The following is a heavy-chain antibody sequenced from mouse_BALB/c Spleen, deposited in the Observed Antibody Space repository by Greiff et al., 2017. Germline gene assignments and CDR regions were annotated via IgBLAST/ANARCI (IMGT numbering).Heavy chain of an antibody. CDR3: ARSDEWWYFDV. CDR2: IDPFNGGT. V-gene: IGHV1S135*01. Sequence: VQLKESGPELMKPGASVKISCKASGYSFTSYYMHWVKQSHGKSLEWIGYIDPFNGGTSYNQKFKGKATLTVDKSSSTAYMHLSSLTSEDSAVYYCARSDEWWYFDVWGAGTTVTVSS. CDR1: GYSFTSYY. J-gene: IGHJ1*01.